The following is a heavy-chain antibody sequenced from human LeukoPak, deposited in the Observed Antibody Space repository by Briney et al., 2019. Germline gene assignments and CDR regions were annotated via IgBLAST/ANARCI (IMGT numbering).Heavy chain of an antibody. D-gene: IGHD3-10*01. CDR1: GYTFTSYG. CDR3: ARDLDPYYGSGSLYYYYYMDV. Sequence: ASVKVSCKASGYTFTSYGISWVRQAPGQGLEWMGWISAYNGNTNYAQKLQGRVTMTTDTSTSTAYMELRSLRSDDTAVYYCARDLDPYYGSGSLYYYYYMDVWGKRTTVTVSS. V-gene: IGHV1-18*01. CDR2: ISAYNGNT. J-gene: IGHJ6*03.